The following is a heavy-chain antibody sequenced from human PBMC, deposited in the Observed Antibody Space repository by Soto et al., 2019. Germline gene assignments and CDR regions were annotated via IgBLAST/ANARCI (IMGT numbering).Heavy chain of an antibody. V-gene: IGHV1-18*01. D-gene: IGHD1-26*01. CDR1: GYTFTSYG. J-gene: IGHJ6*02. CDR2: ISAYNGDT. CDR3: ARSSGTYPPSRYYFGLDV. Sequence: QVQLVQSGPEVKKPGASVKVSCKASGYTFTSYGFSWVRQAPGQGLEWMGWISAYNGDTNYLQKFQARVIMTTDTSTSTAYLDLRSLRSDDTAVYYCARSSGTYPPSRYYFGLDVWGQGTTVTVSS.